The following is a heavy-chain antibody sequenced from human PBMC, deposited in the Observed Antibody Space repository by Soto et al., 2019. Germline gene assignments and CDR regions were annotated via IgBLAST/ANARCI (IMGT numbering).Heavy chain of an antibody. V-gene: IGHV3-30*18. CDR3: AKDSVKIFGALGAFDI. Sequence: PGGSLRLSWAPSGFTFGSYGMHWGREGPGKGLEWVAVISYDGSNKYYADSVKGRFTISRDNSKNTLYLQMNSLRAEDTAVYYCAKDSVKIFGALGAFDIWGQGTMVTVS. CDR2: ISYDGSNK. D-gene: IGHD3-3*01. J-gene: IGHJ3*02. CDR1: GFTFGSYG.